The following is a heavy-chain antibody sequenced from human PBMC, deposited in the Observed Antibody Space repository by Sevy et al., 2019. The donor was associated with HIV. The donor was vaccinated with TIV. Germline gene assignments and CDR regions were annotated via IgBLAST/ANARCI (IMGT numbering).Heavy chain of an antibody. D-gene: IGHD5-12*01. Sequence: ASVKVSCKASGGTFSSYAISWVRQAPGQGLEWMGGIIPIFGTANYAQKFQGRVTITADESTSTAYMELSSLRSEDTGVYYCARVSLDYSGYDWRYYYGMDVWGQGTTVTVSS. V-gene: IGHV1-69*13. CDR2: IIPIFGTA. J-gene: IGHJ6*02. CDR1: GGTFSSYA. CDR3: ARVSLDYSGYDWRYYYGMDV.